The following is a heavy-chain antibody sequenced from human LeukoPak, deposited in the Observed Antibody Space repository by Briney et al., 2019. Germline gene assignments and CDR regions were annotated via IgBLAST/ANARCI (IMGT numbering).Heavy chain of an antibody. CDR3: ARDPGQYYDILTGYYTPYYFEY. V-gene: IGHV1-18*04. Sequence: ASVNVSCKASGYTFTSYYMHWVRQAPGQGLEWMGWISTYNADTDYAQKFQGRVTMTTETSTSTAYMEVRSLRSDDTAVYYCARDPGQYYDILTGYYTPYYFEYWGQGTLVTVSS. D-gene: IGHD3-9*01. J-gene: IGHJ4*02. CDR1: GYTFTSYY. CDR2: ISTYNADT.